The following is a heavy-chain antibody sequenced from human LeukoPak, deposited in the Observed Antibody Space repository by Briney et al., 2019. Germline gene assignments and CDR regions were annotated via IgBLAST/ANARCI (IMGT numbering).Heavy chain of an antibody. V-gene: IGHV1-2*02. Sequence: ASVKVSCKTSGYSFTGHYMHWVRQAPGQGLEWMGLINPNSGETNYAKKFQGRVTMTRDTSISTAYMELSRLASDDTAVYCCARAGTFYYGSGSYFLLTWTDPWGQGTLVTVSS. CDR2: INPNSGET. J-gene: IGHJ5*02. D-gene: IGHD3-10*01. CDR3: ARAGTFYYGSGSYFLLTWTDP. CDR1: GYSFTGHY.